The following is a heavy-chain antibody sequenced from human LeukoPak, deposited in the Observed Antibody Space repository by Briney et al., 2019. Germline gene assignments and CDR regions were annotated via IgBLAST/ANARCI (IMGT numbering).Heavy chain of an antibody. J-gene: IGHJ4*02. CDR2: MSGSGGNT. V-gene: IGHV3-23*01. CDR1: GFSFTNTW. D-gene: IGHD3-16*01. Sequence: GGSLRLSCEASGFSFTNTWMSWVRQAPGEGLEWVSGMSGSGGNTYYADSVKGRFTISRDISKNTLYLQMNSLRAEDTALYYCAKDSLPSYGGYFDYWGQGTLVTVSS. CDR3: AKDSLPSYGGYFDY.